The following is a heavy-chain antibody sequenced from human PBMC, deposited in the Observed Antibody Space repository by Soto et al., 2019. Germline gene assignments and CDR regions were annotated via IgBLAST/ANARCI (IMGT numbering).Heavy chain of an antibody. CDR1: VFTFSAYD. V-gene: IGHV3-13*05. CDR3: ARAYSGRLPSRADYYFAMDV. J-gene: IGHJ6*01. D-gene: IGHD2-15*01. CDR2: IGAADDP. Sequence: VGSLRLSCASSVFTFSAYDMHWVRQTTGKCLEWVSAIGAADDPYYLGSVKGRFNISRENAKNSLYLQMNSMRAEDKAVYYCARAYSGRLPSRADYYFAMDVWGQGTTFIVSS.